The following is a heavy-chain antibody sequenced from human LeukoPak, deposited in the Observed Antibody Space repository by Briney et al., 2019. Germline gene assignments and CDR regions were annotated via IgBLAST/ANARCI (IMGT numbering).Heavy chain of an antibody. CDR1: GYTFTGYS. V-gene: IGHV1-2*02. CDR3: ARVFYGSGSYQKLFGY. Sequence: ASVKVSCKAFGYTFTGYSMHCVRQVPGQGLEWMGGINPNSGGTNSAQKFQGRVTMTRDTSISTAYMELSRLRSDDTAVYYCARVFYGSGSYQKLFGYWGQGTLVTVSS. CDR2: INPNSGGT. J-gene: IGHJ4*02. D-gene: IGHD3-10*01.